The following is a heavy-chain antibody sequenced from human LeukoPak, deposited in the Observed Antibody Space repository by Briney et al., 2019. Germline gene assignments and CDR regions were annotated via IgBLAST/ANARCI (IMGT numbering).Heavy chain of an antibody. CDR2: IYLSGRS. CDR3: ATLDYKYDSSGFQFDS. V-gene: IGHV4-39*01. CDR1: RGSISRSDYY. J-gene: IGHJ4*02. Sequence: SEILSLTCTVSRGSISRSDYYGGWIRQPPGKGLEWLGSIYLSGRSYYNPSLKSRVAISVDTSKNQFSLKLRSVTAADTAVYYCATLDYKYDSSGFQFDSWGQGTLVSVSS. D-gene: IGHD3-22*01.